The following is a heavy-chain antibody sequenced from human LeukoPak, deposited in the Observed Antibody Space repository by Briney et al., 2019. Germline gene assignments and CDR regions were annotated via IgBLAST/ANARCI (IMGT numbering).Heavy chain of an antibody. CDR3: ARDSAGNDY. J-gene: IGHJ4*02. CDR2: IKQDGNEK. V-gene: IGHV3-7*01. Sequence: PGGSLRLSCAASGFTFSNYWVSWVRQAPGKGLEWVANIKQDGNEKYYVDSVKGRFTISRDNAKNSLYLQMNSLRAEDTAMYYCARDSAGNDYWGQGTLVTVSS. D-gene: IGHD6-13*01. CDR1: GFTFSNYW.